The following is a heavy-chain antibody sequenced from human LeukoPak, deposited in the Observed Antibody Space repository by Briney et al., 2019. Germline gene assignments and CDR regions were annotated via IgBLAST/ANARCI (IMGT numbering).Heavy chain of an antibody. J-gene: IGHJ4*02. Sequence: ASVKVSCKASGYTFTGYYMHWVRQAPGQGLEWMGWINPNSGGTNYAQKFQGRVTMTRDTSISTAYMELSRLRSEDTAVYCCARDRISSYGVPEYYFDYWGQGTLVTVSS. D-gene: IGHD4-17*01. V-gene: IGHV1-2*02. CDR3: ARDRISSYGVPEYYFDY. CDR1: GYTFTGYY. CDR2: INPNSGGT.